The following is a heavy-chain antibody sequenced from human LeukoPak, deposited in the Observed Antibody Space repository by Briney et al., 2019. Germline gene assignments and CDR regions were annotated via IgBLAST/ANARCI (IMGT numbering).Heavy chain of an antibody. CDR2: ISPSSSSI. CDR3: ARERRNTPMDV. CDR1: GFTLSTHT. Sequence: PGGSLRLSCEASGFTLSTHTMKRGRPAPGKGLEWVSFISPSSSSIYYADSVKGRFTVSRDNAKNSLYLQMNSPRAEDTALYYCARERRNTPMDVWGQGTTVTVSS. J-gene: IGHJ6*02. V-gene: IGHV3-21*01. D-gene: IGHD5-18*01.